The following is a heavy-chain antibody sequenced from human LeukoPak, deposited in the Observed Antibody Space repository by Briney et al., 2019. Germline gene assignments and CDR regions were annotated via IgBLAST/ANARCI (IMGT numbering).Heavy chain of an antibody. J-gene: IGHJ3*02. CDR1: AGSISSSSYY. CDR3: ARDSPPFAFDI. CDR2: IYYSGST. Sequence: PSETLSLTCTVSAGSISSSSYYWGWIRQPPGKGLDWIGYIYYSGSTNYNPSLKSRVTISVDTSKNQFSLKLSSVTAADTAVYYCARDSPPFAFDIWGQGTMVTVSS. V-gene: IGHV4-61*01.